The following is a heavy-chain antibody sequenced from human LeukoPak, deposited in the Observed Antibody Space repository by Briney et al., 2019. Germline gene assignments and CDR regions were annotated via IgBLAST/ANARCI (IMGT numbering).Heavy chain of an antibody. CDR2: ISSSGSTI. D-gene: IGHD3-10*01. V-gene: IGHV3-11*01. J-gene: IGHJ4*02. CDR1: GFTFSDYY. CDR3: ARDRRRYYGSGSYYPDY. Sequence: SGGSLRLSCAASGFTFSDYYMSWIRQAPGKGLEWVSYISSSGSTIYYADSVKGRFTISRDNAKNSLYPQMNSLRAEDTAVYYCARDRRRYYGSGSYYPDYWGQGTLVTVSS.